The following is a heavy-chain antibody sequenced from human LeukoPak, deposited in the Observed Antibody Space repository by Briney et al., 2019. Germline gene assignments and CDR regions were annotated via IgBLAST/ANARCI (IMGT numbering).Heavy chain of an antibody. CDR3: ARLIEYRTSSRVFDI. CDR2: ITTYNGNT. D-gene: IGHD6-6*01. CDR1: GYXLTTYG. V-gene: IGHV1-18*01. Sequence: ASVKVSCKASGYXLTTYGITWVRQAPGQGLEWTGWITTYNGNTNYARKLQGRVTMTTDTSTNTAYMELGSLRPDDTAVYYCARLIEYRTSSRVFDIWGQGTMVTVSS. J-gene: IGHJ3*02.